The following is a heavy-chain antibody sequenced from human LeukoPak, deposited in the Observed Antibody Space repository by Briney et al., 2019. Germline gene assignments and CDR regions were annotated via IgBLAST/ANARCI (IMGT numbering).Heavy chain of an antibody. J-gene: IGHJ4*02. CDR3: ARGAREGGFDY. CDR2: IIPIFGTA. Sequence: ASVKVSCKASGYTFAKYAIHWVRQAPGQRLEWMGGIIPIFGTANYAQKFQGRVTITADESTSTAYMELSSLRSEDTAVYYCARGAREGGFDYWGQGTLVTVSS. D-gene: IGHD3-16*01. CDR1: GYTFAKYA. V-gene: IGHV1-69*13.